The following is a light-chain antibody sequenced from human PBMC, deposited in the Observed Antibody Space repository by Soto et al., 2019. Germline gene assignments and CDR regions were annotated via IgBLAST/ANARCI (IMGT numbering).Light chain of an antibody. CDR2: GAS. V-gene: IGKV3-15*01. J-gene: IGKJ4*01. CDR1: QSVSSN. Sequence: EIVITQSPATLSVSPGERATLSCRASQSVSSNLAWYQQKPGQAPRLLIYGASTRATGIPARFSGSGSGTEFTLTISSLQSEDFAVYYCQQYNNWPPLTFGGGTKLDIK. CDR3: QQYNNWPPLT.